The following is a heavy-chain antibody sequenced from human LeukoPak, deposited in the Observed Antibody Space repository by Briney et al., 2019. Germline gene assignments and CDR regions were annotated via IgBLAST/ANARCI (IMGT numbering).Heavy chain of an antibody. Sequence: ASVKVSCKASGYTFTSYYMHWVRQAPGQGLEWMGIINPSGGSTSYAQKFQGRVTMTRDMSTSTVYMELSSLRSEDTAVYYCASTQGVGAFPFDYWGQGTLVTVSS. CDR1: GYTFTSYY. J-gene: IGHJ4*02. D-gene: IGHD1-26*01. CDR3: ASTQGVGAFPFDY. CDR2: INPSGGST. V-gene: IGHV1-46*01.